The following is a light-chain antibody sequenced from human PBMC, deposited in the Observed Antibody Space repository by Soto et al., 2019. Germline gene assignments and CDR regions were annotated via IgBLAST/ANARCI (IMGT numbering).Light chain of an antibody. CDR2: GNN. CDR3: QSSDSSLSGSSVV. Sequence: QSVLTQPPSVSGAPGQRVTISCTGSSSNIGAGYDVHWYQQLPGTAPKLLISGNNNRPSGVPDRFSGSKSGTSASLAITGLQAEDDADDYCQSSDSSLSGSSVVFGGGTKLTVL. CDR1: SSNIGAGYD. V-gene: IGLV1-40*01. J-gene: IGLJ2*01.